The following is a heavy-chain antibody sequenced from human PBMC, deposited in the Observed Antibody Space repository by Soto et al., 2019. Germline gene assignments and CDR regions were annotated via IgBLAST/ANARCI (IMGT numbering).Heavy chain of an antibody. J-gene: IGHJ3*02. V-gene: IGHV1-69*02. Sequence: SVKVSCKASGGTFSSYTISWVRQAPGQGLEWMGRIIPILGIANYAQKFQGRVTITADKSTSTAYMELSSLRSEDTAVYYCAILAGIPRNPDAFDIWGQGTMVTVSS. CDR2: IIPILGIA. CDR3: AILAGIPRNPDAFDI. CDR1: GGTFSSYT. D-gene: IGHD2-2*01.